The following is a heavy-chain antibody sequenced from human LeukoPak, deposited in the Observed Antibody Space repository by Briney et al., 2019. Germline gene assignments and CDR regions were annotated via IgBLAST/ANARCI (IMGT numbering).Heavy chain of an antibody. J-gene: IGHJ4*02. D-gene: IGHD3-22*01. CDR2: IIPIFGTA. Sequence: SVKVSCKASGGTFSSYAISWVRQAPGQGLEWMGRIIPIFGTANYAQKFQGRVTITTDESTSTAYMELSSLRSEDTAVYYCARVSYYDSSGYYDYFDYWGQGTLVTVSS. V-gene: IGHV1-69*05. CDR3: ARVSYYDSSGYYDYFDY. CDR1: GGTFSSYA.